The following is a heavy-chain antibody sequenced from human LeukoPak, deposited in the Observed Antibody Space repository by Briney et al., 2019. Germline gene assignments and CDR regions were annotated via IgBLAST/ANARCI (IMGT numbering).Heavy chain of an antibody. CDR3: AKDYYYDSSGASHFDY. Sequence: QTGGSLRLSCAASGFTFSSYGMHWVRQAPGKGLEWVAVISYDGSNKYYADSVKGRFTISRDNSKNTLYLQMNSLRAEDTAVYYCAKDYYYDSSGASHFDYWGQGTLVTVSS. V-gene: IGHV3-30*18. D-gene: IGHD3-22*01. J-gene: IGHJ4*02. CDR2: ISYDGSNK. CDR1: GFTFSSYG.